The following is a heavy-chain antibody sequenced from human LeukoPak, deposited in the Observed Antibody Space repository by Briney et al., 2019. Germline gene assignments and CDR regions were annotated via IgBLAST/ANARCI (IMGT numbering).Heavy chain of an antibody. Sequence: VASVKVSCKASVYTFSTYGVSWVRQAPGQGLEGMGWTSAYHSYTRYVEQAQGRVTMTIDTSTNTADMELRSLRSDETAVYYCATTRGSHVLTPYFDYWGQGTLVTVSS. CDR2: TSAYHSYT. D-gene: IGHD3-16*01. CDR3: ATTRGSHVLTPYFDY. J-gene: IGHJ4*02. CDR1: VYTFSTYG. V-gene: IGHV1-18*01.